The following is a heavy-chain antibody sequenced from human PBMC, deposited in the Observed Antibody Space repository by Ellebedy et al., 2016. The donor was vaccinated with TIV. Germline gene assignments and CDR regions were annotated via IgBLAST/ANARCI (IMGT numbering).Heavy chain of an antibody. V-gene: IGHV3-33*01. CDR1: GFIFSTYG. Sequence: GESLKISXAASGFIFSTYGMHWVRQAPGKGLEWVAVIWSNGRNQYYADSVKGRFIFSRDNSNNMLRLQMNSLRAEDTAVYYCVRERGPFNGFDIWGQGTMVTVSS. J-gene: IGHJ3*02. CDR2: IWSNGRNQ. CDR3: VRERGPFNGFDI.